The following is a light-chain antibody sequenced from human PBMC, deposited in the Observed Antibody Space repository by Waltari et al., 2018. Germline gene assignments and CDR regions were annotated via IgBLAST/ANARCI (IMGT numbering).Light chain of an antibody. CDR1: QSISSW. J-gene: IGKJ4*01. V-gene: IGKV1-5*03. Sequence: CRASQSISSWLAWYQQKPGKAPKLLIYNAFTLETGVPSRFSGSGSGTVFTLTISSLQPDDFATYYCQQYNSYSLLTFGGGTKVEIE. CDR2: NAF. CDR3: QQYNSYSLLT.